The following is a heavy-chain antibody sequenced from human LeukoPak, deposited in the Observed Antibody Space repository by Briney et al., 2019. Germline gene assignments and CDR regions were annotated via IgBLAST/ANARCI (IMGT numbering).Heavy chain of an antibody. CDR3: ARGGGAAAGQKFDY. Sequence: SETLFLTCTVSGGSISSGSYYWSWIRQPAGKGLEWIGRIYTSGSTNYNPSLKSRVTISVDTSKNQFSLKLSSVTAADTAVYYCARGGGAAAGQKFDYWGQGTLVTVSS. CDR1: GGSISSGSYY. V-gene: IGHV4-61*02. CDR2: IYTSGST. D-gene: IGHD6-13*01. J-gene: IGHJ4*02.